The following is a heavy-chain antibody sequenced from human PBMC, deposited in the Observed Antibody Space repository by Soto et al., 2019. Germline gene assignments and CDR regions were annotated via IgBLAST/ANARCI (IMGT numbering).Heavy chain of an antibody. Sequence: ASVKVSCKTSGFPFTNYFVHWVRQAPGQGLEWMGAINPGNRITNYALKFQGRVAMTRDTSTNTVYLELSSLRSEDTAVYSCAGDPNYYDFWAGSYYYHGMDVWGQGTTVTVSS. V-gene: IGHV1-46*01. CDR3: AGDPNYYDFWAGSYYYHGMDV. J-gene: IGHJ6*02. CDR1: GFPFTNYF. CDR2: INPGNRIT. D-gene: IGHD3-22*01.